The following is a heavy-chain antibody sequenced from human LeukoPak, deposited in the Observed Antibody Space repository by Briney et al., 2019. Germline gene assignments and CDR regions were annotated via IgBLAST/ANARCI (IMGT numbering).Heavy chain of an antibody. Sequence: ASVKVSCKASGYTFTGYYMHWVRQAPGQGLEWMGWINPNSGGTNYAQKFQGRVTMTRDTSISTAYMELSRLRSDDTAVYYCARGYHYYDSSGYVSPYMDVWGKGTTVTVSS. CDR1: GYTFTGYY. CDR2: INPNSGGT. CDR3: ARGYHYYDSSGYVSPYMDV. J-gene: IGHJ6*03. D-gene: IGHD3-22*01. V-gene: IGHV1-2*02.